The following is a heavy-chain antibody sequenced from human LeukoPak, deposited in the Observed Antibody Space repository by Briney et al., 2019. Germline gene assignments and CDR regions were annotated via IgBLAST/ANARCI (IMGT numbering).Heavy chain of an antibody. CDR3: AALGSITGTTDFDY. Sequence: PGGSLRLSCAASGFTFSSHAMSWVRQAPGKGLEWVLSFSGSGGSTYYADSVKGRFTISRDNSKNTLFLQMNSLRAEDTAVYYCAALGSITGTTDFDYWGQGTLVTVSS. J-gene: IGHJ4*02. V-gene: IGHV3-23*01. CDR2: FSGSGGST. D-gene: IGHD1-20*01. CDR1: GFTFSSHA.